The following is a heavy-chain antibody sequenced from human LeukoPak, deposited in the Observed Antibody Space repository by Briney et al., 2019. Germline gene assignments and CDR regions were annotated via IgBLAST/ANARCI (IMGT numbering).Heavy chain of an antibody. V-gene: IGHV3-15*01. D-gene: IGHD5-12*01. CDR1: GFTLSNAW. Sequence: GGSLRLSCAASGFTLSNAWMSWVRQAPGKGLEWVGRIKSKTDGGITDYAAPVKGRFTISRDDSKNTLYLQMNSLKTEDTAVYYCTTLTYSGYDGEDYWGQGTLVTVSS. J-gene: IGHJ4*02. CDR2: IKSKTDGGIT. CDR3: TTLTYSGYDGEDY.